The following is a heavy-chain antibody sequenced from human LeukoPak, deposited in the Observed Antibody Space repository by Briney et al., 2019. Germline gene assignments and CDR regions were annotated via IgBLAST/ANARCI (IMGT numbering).Heavy chain of an antibody. V-gene: IGHV4-34*01. CDR3: ARGRRYGDFAY. CDR1: GGSFSVYY. Sequence: SETLSLTCAVYGGSFSVYYCSLIRQPPGKGLEWIGEINHSGSTNYNPSLKSRVTISVDTSKNQFSLKLSSVTAADTAVYYCARGRRYGDFAYWGQGTLVTVSS. J-gene: IGHJ4*02. D-gene: IGHD4-17*01. CDR2: INHSGST.